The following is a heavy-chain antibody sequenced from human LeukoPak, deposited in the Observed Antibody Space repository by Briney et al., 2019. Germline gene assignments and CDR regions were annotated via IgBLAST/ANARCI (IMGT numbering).Heavy chain of an antibody. Sequence: GGSLRLSCSASGFTFSSYWMHWVRQAPGKGLEWVANIKQDGSEKYYVDSVKGRFTISRDNAKNSVFLQVNSLRAEDTAVYYCAKGGVAYRSLYFDFWGQGTLVTVSS. J-gene: IGHJ4*02. CDR1: GFTFSSYW. CDR3: AKGGVAYRSLYFDF. V-gene: IGHV3-7*03. D-gene: IGHD2-8*02. CDR2: IKQDGSEK.